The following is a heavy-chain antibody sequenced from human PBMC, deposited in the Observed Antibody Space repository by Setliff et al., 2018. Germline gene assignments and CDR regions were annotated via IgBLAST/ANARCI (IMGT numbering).Heavy chain of an antibody. CDR3: AREGFYCTNGVCYRPFDY. V-gene: IGHV4-4*08. CDR1: GDSMSSYY. Sequence: SETLSLTCNVSGDSMSSYYWSWIRQAPGKGLEWLGYIQKRGSTTTKYNPSLGSRISMSLDTSKNQFSLNLTSVTAADTAVYYCAREGFYCTNGVCYRPFDYWGQGTLVTVSS. D-gene: IGHD2-8*01. J-gene: IGHJ4*02. CDR2: IQKRGSTTT.